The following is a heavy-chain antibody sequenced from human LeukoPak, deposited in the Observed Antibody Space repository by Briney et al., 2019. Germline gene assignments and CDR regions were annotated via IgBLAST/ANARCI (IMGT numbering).Heavy chain of an antibody. V-gene: IGHV3-23*01. D-gene: IGHD3-22*01. J-gene: IGHJ4*02. CDR2: ISGSGGST. CDR1: GFTFSSYA. CDR3: AKDYNYYDSSGYYDY. Sequence: PGGSLRLSCAASGFTFSSYAMSRVRQAPGKGLEWVSAISGSGGSTYYADSVKGRFTISRDNSKNTLYLQMNSLRAEDTAVYYCAKDYNYYDSSGYYDYWGQGTLVTVSS.